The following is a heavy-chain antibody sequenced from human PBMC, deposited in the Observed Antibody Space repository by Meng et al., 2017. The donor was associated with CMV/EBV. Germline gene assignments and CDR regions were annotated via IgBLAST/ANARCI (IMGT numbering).Heavy chain of an antibody. CDR2: MNPNSGNT. CDR1: GYTFTSYG. D-gene: IGHD2-2*02. CDR3: ARVVVYCSSTSCYKSDY. V-gene: IGHV1-8*01. Sequence: ASVKVSCKASGYTFTSYGISWVRQAPGQGLEWMGWMNPNSGNTGYAQKFQGRVTMTRNTSISTAYMELSSLRSEDTAVYYCARVVVYCSSTSCYKSDYWGQGTLVTVSS. J-gene: IGHJ4*02.